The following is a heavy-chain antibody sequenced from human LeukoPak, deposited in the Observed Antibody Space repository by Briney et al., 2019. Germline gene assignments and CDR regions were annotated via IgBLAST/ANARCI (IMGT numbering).Heavy chain of an antibody. Sequence: GGSLKLSCAASGFTFSNAWMSWVRQAPGKGLEWVTIINDGGGNTYYADSVKGRFTISRDNSKNTLYLQMNSLRAEDTAIYYCAKLIHPYTSSWYPFDSWGQGTLVTVSS. V-gene: IGHV3-23*01. CDR3: AKLIHPYTSSWYPFDS. CDR2: INDGGGNT. CDR1: GFTFSNAW. D-gene: IGHD6-13*01. J-gene: IGHJ4*02.